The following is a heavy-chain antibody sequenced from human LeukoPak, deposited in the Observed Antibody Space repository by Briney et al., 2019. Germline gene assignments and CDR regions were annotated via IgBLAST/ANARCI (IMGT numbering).Heavy chain of an antibody. V-gene: IGHV3-48*02. J-gene: IGHJ4*02. Sequence: GGSLRLSCAASGFTFSNYNMNWVRQAPGKGLEWVSYISSSSRTIYYADSVKGLFTISRDNAKNSLYLQMNSLRDEDTAVYFCARDRALTMIRGVMEVAYWGQGTLVTVSS. D-gene: IGHD3-10*01. CDR1: GFTFSNYN. CDR2: ISSSSRTI. CDR3: ARDRALTMIRGVMEVAY.